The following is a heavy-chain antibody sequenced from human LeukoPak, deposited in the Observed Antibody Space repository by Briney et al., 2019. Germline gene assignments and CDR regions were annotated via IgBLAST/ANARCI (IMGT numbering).Heavy chain of an antibody. D-gene: IGHD3-22*01. CDR3: AEGEYYYDSSGYYRGYNWFDP. Sequence: SGGSLRLSCAVSGFTFSSFRMNWVRQAPGKGLEWVSYINSDGSTIYYADSVKGRFTISRDKARNSLYLQMHSLRVEDTAMYYCAEGEYYYDSSGYYRGYNWFDPWGQGTLVTVSS. CDR2: INSDGSTI. J-gene: IGHJ5*02. V-gene: IGHV3-48*01. CDR1: GFTFSSFR.